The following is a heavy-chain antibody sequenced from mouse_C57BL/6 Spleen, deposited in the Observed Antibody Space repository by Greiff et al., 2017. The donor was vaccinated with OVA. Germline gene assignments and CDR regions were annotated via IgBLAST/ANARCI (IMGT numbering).Heavy chain of an antibody. D-gene: IGHD1-1*01. V-gene: IGHV5-17*01. CDR3: AAIVALYCYAMDY. CDR2: ISSGSSTI. J-gene: IGHJ4*01. CDR1: GFTFSDYG. Sequence: EVQVVESGGGLVKPGWSLKLSCAASGFTFSDYGMHWVRQAPEKGLEWVAYISSGSSTIYYADTVKGRFTISRDNAKNTLFLQMTSLRSEDKAMNYCAAIVALYCYAMDYWGQGTSVTVSA.